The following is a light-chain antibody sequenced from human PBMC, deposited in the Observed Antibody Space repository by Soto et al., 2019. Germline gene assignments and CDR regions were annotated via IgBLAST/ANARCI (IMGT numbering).Light chain of an antibody. CDR2: GAF. J-gene: IGKJ1*01. CDR3: QQYNSYSRT. Sequence: IVMTQSPATLSVSPGERVTLSCRASQSVSSNLAWYQQKPGQAPRLLIYGAFTRATGIPARFSGSGSGTEFTLTISSLQPDDFATYYCQQYNSYSRTFGQGTKVDIK. V-gene: IGKV3-15*01. CDR1: QSVSSN.